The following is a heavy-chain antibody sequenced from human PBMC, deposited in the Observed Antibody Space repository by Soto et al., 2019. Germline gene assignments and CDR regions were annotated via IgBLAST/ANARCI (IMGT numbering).Heavy chain of an antibody. D-gene: IGHD2-2*02. CDR1: GFTFSNYA. Sequence: GGSLRLSCAASGFTFSNYAVSWVRQTPGKGLEWVSVISGSGGSTYYADSVKGRFTISRDNSENTVYLQMNSLRAEDTAVYYCAKPLSLVPVAIRDYYGMDVWGQGTTVTVSS. V-gene: IGHV3-23*01. CDR3: AKPLSLVPVAIRDYYGMDV. J-gene: IGHJ6*02. CDR2: ISGSGGST.